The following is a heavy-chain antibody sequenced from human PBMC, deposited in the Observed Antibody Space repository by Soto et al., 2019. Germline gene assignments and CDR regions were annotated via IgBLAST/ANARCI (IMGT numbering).Heavy chain of an antibody. J-gene: IGHJ4*02. CDR2: IYTDDSDT. V-gene: IGHV5-51*01. Sequence: GESLKISCKVSGGSFLKHWIAWVRQKPGKGLEWMGIIYTDDSDTRYSPSFRGQVTITADESTNTVYMDLRSLTSEDTAIYYCARTAPMDAGDKYYYDFWGQGALVTVSS. CDR3: ARTAPMDAGDKYYYDF. D-gene: IGHD3-16*01. CDR1: GGSFLKHW.